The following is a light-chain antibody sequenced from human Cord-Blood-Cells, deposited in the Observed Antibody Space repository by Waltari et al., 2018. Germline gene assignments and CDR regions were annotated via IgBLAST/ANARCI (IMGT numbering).Light chain of an antibody. Sequence: DIVMTQSPDSLAVSLGERATINCKSSQSVLYSSNNKNYLAWYQQKTGQPHKLLIYWASTRESGVPDRFSGSGSGTDFTLTISSLQAEDVAVYYCQQYYSTPFTFGPGTKVDIK. J-gene: IGKJ3*01. V-gene: IGKV4-1*01. CDR2: WAS. CDR3: QQYYSTPFT. CDR1: QSVLYSSNNKNY.